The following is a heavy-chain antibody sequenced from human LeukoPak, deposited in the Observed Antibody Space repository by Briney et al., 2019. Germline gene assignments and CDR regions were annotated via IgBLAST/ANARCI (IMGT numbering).Heavy chain of an antibody. CDR1: GFTFSDYW. CDR2: IGRSSSPI. CDR3: ARGPSSQFRTDY. J-gene: IGHJ4*02. V-gene: IGHV3-48*01. D-gene: IGHD2-2*01. Sequence: GGSLRLSCVASGFTFSDYWMDWLRQAPGKGLEWVSYIGRSSSPIYYADSVKGRFTISRDNAKNSLYLQMNGLRAEDTAVYYCARGPSSQFRTDYWGQGTLVTVSS.